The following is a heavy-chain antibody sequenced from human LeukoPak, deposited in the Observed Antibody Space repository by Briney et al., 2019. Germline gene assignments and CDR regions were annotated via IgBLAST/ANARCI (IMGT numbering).Heavy chain of an antibody. J-gene: IGHJ4*02. V-gene: IGHV3-30*02. Sequence: GGSLRLSCAASGFTFSSYGMHWVRQAPGKGLEWVAFIRYDGSNKYYADSVKGRFTISRDNSKDTLYLQMNSLRGDDTAVYYCAKFANGYYGTFFDYWGQGILVAVSS. CDR3: AKFANGYYGTFFDY. CDR2: IRYDGSNK. D-gene: IGHD3-3*01. CDR1: GFTFSSYG.